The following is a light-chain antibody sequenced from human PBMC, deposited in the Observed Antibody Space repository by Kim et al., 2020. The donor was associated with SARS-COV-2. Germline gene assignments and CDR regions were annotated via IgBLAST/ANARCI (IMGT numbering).Light chain of an antibody. CDR1: SSGVGGYNY. Sequence: QSVTISGTGTSSGVGGYNYFSWYQQYPGKAPKLMIYEVTKRPSGVPDRFSGSKSGNTASLTVSGLQAEDEADYYCSSYAGSNNFVVFGGGTQLTVL. CDR2: EVT. J-gene: IGLJ2*01. V-gene: IGLV2-8*01. CDR3: SSYAGSNNFVV.